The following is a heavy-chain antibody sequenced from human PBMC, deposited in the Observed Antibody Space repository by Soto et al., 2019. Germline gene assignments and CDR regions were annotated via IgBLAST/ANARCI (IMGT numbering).Heavy chain of an antibody. CDR2: INAGSGNR. D-gene: IGHD2-2*01. CDR1: GYTFSNFA. CDR3: ARDPLTSVATTRNWFDA. V-gene: IGHV1-3*01. J-gene: IGHJ5*02. Sequence: GASVKVSCKTSGYTFSNFAMHWVRQAPGQGLEWMGCINAGSGNRKYSQRFQGRLTITRDTSANTAYMELGSLRSEDTAVYYCARDPLTSVATTRNWFDAWGQGTLVTVSS.